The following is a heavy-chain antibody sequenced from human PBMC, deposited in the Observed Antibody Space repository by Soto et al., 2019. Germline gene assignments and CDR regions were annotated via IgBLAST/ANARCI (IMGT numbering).Heavy chain of an antibody. CDR2: ISDDGSNK. J-gene: IGHJ4*02. D-gene: IGHD3-22*01. V-gene: IGHV3-30*18. CDR3: AKAESRITMIVVPFDY. Sequence: QVQLVESGGGVVQPGRSLRLSCAASGFRFSGYGMHWVRQAPGKGLEWLAAISDDGSNKYYADSVKGRFTISRDNSKNTLYLQMNSLRAEDTAVYYCAKAESRITMIVVPFDYWGQGTLVTVSS. CDR1: GFRFSGYG.